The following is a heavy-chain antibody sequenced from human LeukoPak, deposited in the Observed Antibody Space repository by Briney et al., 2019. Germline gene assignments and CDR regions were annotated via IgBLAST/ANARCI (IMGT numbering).Heavy chain of an antibody. V-gene: IGHV3-53*01. CDR3: ARVGLTKNAFDI. CDR1: GFTVSSNY. D-gene: IGHD1-26*01. CDR2: IYSGGST. Sequence: GALRLSCAASGFTVSSNYMSWVRQAPGKGLEWVSVIYSGGSTYYADSVKGRFTISRDNSKNTLYLQMNSLRAEDTAVYYCARVGLTKNAFDIWGQGTMVTVPS. J-gene: IGHJ3*02.